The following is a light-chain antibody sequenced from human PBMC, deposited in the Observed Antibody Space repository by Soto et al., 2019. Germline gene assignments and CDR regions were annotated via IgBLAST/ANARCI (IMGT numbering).Light chain of an antibody. J-gene: IGKJ1*01. CDR1: QSVSSN. V-gene: IGKV3-15*01. Sequence: EIVMTQSPATLSVSPEERATLSCRASQSVSSNVAWYQHKPGQAPRLLIYGASTRATGIPARFSGSGSGTEFTLTISSLQSEDFAVYYCQHYNNWPRTFGQGTKVEIK. CDR3: QHYNNWPRT. CDR2: GAS.